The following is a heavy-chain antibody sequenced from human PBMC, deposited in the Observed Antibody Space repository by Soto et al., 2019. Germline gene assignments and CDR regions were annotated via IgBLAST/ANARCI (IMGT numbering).Heavy chain of an antibody. J-gene: IGHJ6*01. CDR3: AKDLQSYGDYDYYCYGRVV. Sequence: QVQLVESGGGEVQPGRSLTISCAASGFTFSTYGMHWVRQTPGKGLEWVAVISYDGTNKFYSDSVKGRFTISRDNFKNTRSLQMNSLRADEPAVYSCAKDLQSYGDYDYYCYGRVVWGLGSRVTVSS. CDR2: ISYDGTNK. V-gene: IGHV3-30*18. CDR1: GFTFSTYG. D-gene: IGHD4-17*01.